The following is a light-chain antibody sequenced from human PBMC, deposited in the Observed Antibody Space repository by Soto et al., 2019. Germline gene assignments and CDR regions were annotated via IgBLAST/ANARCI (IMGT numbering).Light chain of an antibody. J-gene: IGKJ5*01. CDR3: QQRSNWPPIT. CDR1: QSVSSY. CDR2: DAS. V-gene: IGKV3-11*01. Sequence: EIVLTQSPATLSLSPGERATLSWRASQSVSSYLAWYQQKPGQAPRLLIYDASNRATGIPARFSGSGSGTDFTLTISSLEPEDFAVYYCQQRSNWPPITFGQGTRREIK.